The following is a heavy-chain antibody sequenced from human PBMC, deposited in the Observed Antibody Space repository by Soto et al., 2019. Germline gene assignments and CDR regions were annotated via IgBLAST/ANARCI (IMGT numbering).Heavy chain of an antibody. D-gene: IGHD7-27*01. Sequence: QVQLQESGPGLVKPSKTLSLTCTVSGGSISSYYWSWIRQPPGKGLEWIGYIYYSASTNYNPSLKSRCSISVDPPTNQFSRKLSSVTAADTDVYYCARRWGRTFDCWGQGTLVTVSS. CDR2: IYYSAST. CDR1: GGSISSYY. J-gene: IGHJ4*02. CDR3: ARRWGRTFDC. V-gene: IGHV4-59*08.